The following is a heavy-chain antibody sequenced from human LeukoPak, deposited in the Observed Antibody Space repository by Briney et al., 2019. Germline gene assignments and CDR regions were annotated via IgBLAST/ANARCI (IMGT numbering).Heavy chain of an antibody. CDR1: GGTFSSYA. J-gene: IGHJ4*02. Sequence: GASVNVSCKASGGTFSSYAISWVRQAPGQGLEGMGGIIPIFGTANYAQKFQGRVTLTAHESTSTAYMKLSSLRSEDTAVYYCARSPYDYVWGSYRYTGFDYWGQGTLVTVSS. V-gene: IGHV1-69*13. CDR3: ARSPYDYVWGSYRYTGFDY. CDR2: IIPIFGTA. D-gene: IGHD3-16*02.